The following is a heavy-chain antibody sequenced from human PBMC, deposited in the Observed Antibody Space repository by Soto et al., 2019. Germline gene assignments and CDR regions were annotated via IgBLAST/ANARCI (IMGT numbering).Heavy chain of an antibody. CDR2: LNPGDGRA. CDR1: GYNYGSYY. Sequence: SSVKLSCKASGYNYGSYYMPWVRPAPGQRFEWMVTLNPGDGRASYAQKFQGRITMTRDTSTSTLFLEMARLTSEDTALYYCGRVGQTLHGTFYSWG. D-gene: IGHD1-7*01. CDR3: GRVGQTLHGTFYS. V-gene: IGHV1-46*01. J-gene: IGHJ5*01.